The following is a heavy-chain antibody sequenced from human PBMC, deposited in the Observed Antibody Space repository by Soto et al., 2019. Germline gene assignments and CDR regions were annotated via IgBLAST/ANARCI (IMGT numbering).Heavy chain of an antibody. J-gene: IGHJ6*02. D-gene: IGHD3-10*01. CDR1: GFTFNNYA. V-gene: IGHV3-30-3*01. Sequence: GGSLRLSCAASGFTFNNYAMHWVRQAPGKGLEWVAVISYDGSNKYYADSVKGRSTISRDNSKNTLYLQMNSLRAEDTAVYYCARDKFLRYYGSRYSYYCMDFCGPGTTVTVSS. CDR3: ARDKFLRYYGSRYSYYCMDF. CDR2: ISYDGSNK.